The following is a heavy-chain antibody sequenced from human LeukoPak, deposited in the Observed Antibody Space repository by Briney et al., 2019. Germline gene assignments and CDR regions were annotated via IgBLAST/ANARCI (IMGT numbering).Heavy chain of an antibody. CDR3: ARDLSSLYDY. CDR1: GDSVSSXSXX. CDR2: TYYRSKWYN. Sequence: ISGDSVSSXSXXXXWXRQSXSXXXXWLGRTYYRSKWYNDYAVSVKSRITINPDTSKNQFSLQLNSVTPEDTAVYYCARDLSSLYDYWGQGTLVTVSS. V-gene: IGHV6-1*01. J-gene: IGHJ4*02. D-gene: IGHD3-16*01.